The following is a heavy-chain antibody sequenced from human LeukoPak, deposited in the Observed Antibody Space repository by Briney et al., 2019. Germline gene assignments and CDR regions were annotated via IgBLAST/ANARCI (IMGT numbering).Heavy chain of an antibody. J-gene: IGHJ1*01. Sequence: GGSLRLSCAAAGFTFSNYWMHWVRQAPGKGLVWVSRIKSDGRTNYAGSVKGRFTISRDNAKNTVSLQMNSLRAEDTGVYYCARAPSEIGGYYPEYFRHWGQGTLVTVSS. CDR3: ARAPSEIGGYYPEYFRH. V-gene: IGHV3-74*01. CDR1: GFTFSNYW. CDR2: IKSDGRT. D-gene: IGHD3-22*01.